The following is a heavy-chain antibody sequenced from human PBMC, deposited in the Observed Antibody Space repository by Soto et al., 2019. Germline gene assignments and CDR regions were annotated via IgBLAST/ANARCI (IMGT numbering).Heavy chain of an antibody. CDR3: ARTSAAGKYYYGMDV. D-gene: IGHD6-13*01. V-gene: IGHV5-51*01. CDR1: GHSLTTYW. J-gene: IGHJ6*02. CDR2: IYPGDSDT. Sequence: PGESLKISCKGSGHSLTTYWIGWVRQMPGKGLEWMGIIYPGDSDTRYSPSFQGQVTISADKSISTAYLQWSSLKASDTAMYYCARTSAAGKYYYGMDVWGQGTTVTVSS.